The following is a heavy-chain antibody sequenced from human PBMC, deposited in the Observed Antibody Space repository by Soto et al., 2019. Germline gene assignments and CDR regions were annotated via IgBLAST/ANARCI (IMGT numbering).Heavy chain of an antibody. J-gene: IGHJ6*02. CDR1: GGSFSGYY. V-gene: IGHV4-34*01. CDR3: AREDDGGDSLDV. Sequence: PSETLSLTCAVYGGSFSGYYWSWMRQAPGKGLEWIGDINHSGSTNYNPSLKSRVTISVDTSKNQFSLHLTSVTAADTAVYFCAREDDGGDSLDVWGQGTTVTVSS. CDR2: INHSGST. D-gene: IGHD2-21*02.